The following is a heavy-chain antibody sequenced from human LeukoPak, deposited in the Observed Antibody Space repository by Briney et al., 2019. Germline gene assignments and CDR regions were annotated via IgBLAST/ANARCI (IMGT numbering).Heavy chain of an antibody. CDR1: GFTFSSYS. V-gene: IGHV3-21*01. D-gene: IGHD3-9*01. CDR2: ISSSSSYI. Sequence: PGGSLRLSCAASGFTFSSYSMNWVRQAPGKGLEWVSSISSSSSYIYYADSVKGRFTISRDNAKNSLYLQMNSLRAEDTAVYYCASGLRYFDWLTAHMDVWGNGTTVTVSS. CDR3: ASGLRYFDWLTAHMDV. J-gene: IGHJ6*03.